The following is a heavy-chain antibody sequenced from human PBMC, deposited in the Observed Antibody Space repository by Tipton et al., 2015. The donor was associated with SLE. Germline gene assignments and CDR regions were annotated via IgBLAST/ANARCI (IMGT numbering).Heavy chain of an antibody. V-gene: IGHV4-38-2*02. CDR2: IYYSGST. J-gene: IGHJ4*02. D-gene: IGHD3-3*01. CDR3: ARSGDFWSGYFH. Sequence: TLSLTCTVSGYSISSGYYWGWIRQPPGKGLEWIGYIYYSGSTNYNPSLKSRVTISVDTSKNQFSLKLSSVTAADTAVYYCARSGDFWSGYFHWGQGTLVTVSS. CDR1: GYSISSGYY.